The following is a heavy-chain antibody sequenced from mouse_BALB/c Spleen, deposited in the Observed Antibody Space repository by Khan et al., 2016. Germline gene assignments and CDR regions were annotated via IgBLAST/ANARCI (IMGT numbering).Heavy chain of an antibody. CDR2: IHYSGST. V-gene: IGHV3-1*02. CDR3: ARYYYGGAAWFAY. Sequence: EVELQESGPDLVKPSQSLSLTCTVTGFTITSDYSWHWIRQFPGNKLEWMDYIHYSGSTNYYPSLKSRISITRDTSKNQFFLQLNSVTTEDTATFYCARYYYGGAAWFAYWGQGTLVTVSA. CDR1: GFTITSDYS. J-gene: IGHJ3*01. D-gene: IGHD1-1*01.